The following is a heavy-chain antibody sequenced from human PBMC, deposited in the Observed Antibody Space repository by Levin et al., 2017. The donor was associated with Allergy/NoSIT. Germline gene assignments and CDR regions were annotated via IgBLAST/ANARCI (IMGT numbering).Heavy chain of an antibody. D-gene: IGHD1-7*01. V-gene: IGHV4-34*01. Sequence: SETLSLTCAVYGESFSGYYWSWIRQPPGKGLEWIGEINHSGTTNYNPSLKSRVTISVDTSKNQFSLKLSSVTAADTAVYYCARAGYNWNYRFDYWGQGSLVTVSS. CDR3: ARAGYNWNYRFDY. CDR2: INHSGTT. CDR1: GESFSGYY. J-gene: IGHJ4*02.